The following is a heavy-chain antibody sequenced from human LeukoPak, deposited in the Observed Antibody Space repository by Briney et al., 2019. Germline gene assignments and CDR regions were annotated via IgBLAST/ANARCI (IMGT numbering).Heavy chain of an antibody. CDR1: GFTFSEYS. CDR3: ARDTDWSFDY. CDR2: INNDRSS. D-gene: IGHD2-21*01. Sequence: GGSLRLSCAASGFTFSEYSMNWVRQAPGKGLEWISYINNDRSSIADSVKGRFTISRDTAENLLFLQMNSLRAEDTAVYYCARDTDWSFDYWGQDILVTVSS. J-gene: IGHJ4*02. V-gene: IGHV3-48*01.